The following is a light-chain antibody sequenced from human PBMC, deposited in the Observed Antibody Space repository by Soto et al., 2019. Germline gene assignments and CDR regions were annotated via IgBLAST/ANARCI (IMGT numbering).Light chain of an antibody. CDR1: QSFSSRY. CDR2: GTS. V-gene: IGKV3-20*01. J-gene: IGKJ5*01. CDR3: QQYGSSPIT. Sequence: EIVLTQSPGTLSLSPGERATLSFRSSQSFSSRYLAWYQQKPGQAPRLLIYGTSSRAAGIPDRFSGSGSETDFTLTISRLEPEDFALYYCQQYGSSPITFGQGTRLEIK.